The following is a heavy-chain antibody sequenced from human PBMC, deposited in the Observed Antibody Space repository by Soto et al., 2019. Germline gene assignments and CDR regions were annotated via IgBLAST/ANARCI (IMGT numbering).Heavy chain of an antibody. J-gene: IGHJ6*02. CDR1: GFTFSSYA. Sequence: EVQLLESGGGLVQPGGSLRLSCAASGFTFSSYAMSWVRQAPGKGLEWVSAISGSGGSTYYADSVKGRFTISRDNSKKTLYLLRNSLRAEDTAVYYCAKGATGYYYYGMDVWGQGTTVTVSS. D-gene: IGHD1-26*01. CDR2: ISGSGGST. CDR3: AKGATGYYYYGMDV. V-gene: IGHV3-23*01.